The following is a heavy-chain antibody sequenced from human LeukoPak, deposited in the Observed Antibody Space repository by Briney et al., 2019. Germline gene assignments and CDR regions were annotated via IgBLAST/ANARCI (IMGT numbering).Heavy chain of an antibody. J-gene: IGHJ5*02. Sequence: PSETLSLTCTVSGGSISSYYWSWIRQPPGKGLEWIGYVYYSGSTDYNPSLKSRVTISVDTSKNQFSLKLRSVTAADTAVYYCARDYYDFWSGPKTGFDPWGQGTLVTVSS. CDR3: ARDYYDFWSGPKTGFDP. D-gene: IGHD3-3*01. V-gene: IGHV4-59*12. CDR1: GGSISSYY. CDR2: VYYSGST.